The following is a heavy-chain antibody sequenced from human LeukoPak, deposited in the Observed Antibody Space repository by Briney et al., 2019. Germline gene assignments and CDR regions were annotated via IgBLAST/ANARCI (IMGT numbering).Heavy chain of an antibody. Sequence: GGSLRLSCSASGFTFNIYDMNWVRQAPGKGLEWVSYISSSGLTIYYADSVKGRFTISRDNAKNSLYLRMNSLRVEDTAVYYCARGIGATGLYFDYWGQGTLVTVSS. CDR1: GFTFNIYD. J-gene: IGHJ4*02. V-gene: IGHV3-48*03. D-gene: IGHD6-13*01. CDR2: ISSSGLTI. CDR3: ARGIGATGLYFDY.